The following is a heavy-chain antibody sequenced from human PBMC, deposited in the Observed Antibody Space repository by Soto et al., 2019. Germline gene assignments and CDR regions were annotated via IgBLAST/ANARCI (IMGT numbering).Heavy chain of an antibody. CDR2: ISFSGSTK. J-gene: IGHJ6*02. CDR1: GFNFSGYE. D-gene: IGHD4-17*01. CDR3: ARDPPRFYYNGMDV. V-gene: IGHV3-48*03. Sequence: PGGSLRLSCAASGFNFSGYEMNWVRQAPGKGLEWISYISFSGSTKNYADSVKGRFTISRDNAKNSLFLQMNSLRAEDTAVYYCARDPPRFYYNGMDVWGQGTTVTVSS.